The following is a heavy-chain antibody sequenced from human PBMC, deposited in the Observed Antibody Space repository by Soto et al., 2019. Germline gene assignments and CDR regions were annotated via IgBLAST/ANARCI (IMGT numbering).Heavy chain of an antibody. D-gene: IGHD3-10*01. CDR2: VNPIVSMS. J-gene: IGHJ4*02. CDR3: AASYGSGYRAFDY. V-gene: IGHV1-69*02. Sequence: QVQLVQSEAEVKKPGSSVKVSCKASGDTFSFYTINWVRQAPGLGLEWMGRVNPIVSMSNYAQKFQGRVPXTXDXXTNTAYMQLSSLTSEDTAIYYCAASYGSGYRAFDYWGQGALVTVSS. CDR1: GDTFSFYT.